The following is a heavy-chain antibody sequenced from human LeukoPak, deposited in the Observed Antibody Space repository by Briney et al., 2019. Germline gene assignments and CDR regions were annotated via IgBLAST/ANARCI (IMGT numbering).Heavy chain of an antibody. CDR3: ARADCSSTSCYLDY. D-gene: IGHD2-2*01. CDR1: EDSVSSNSAA. CDR2: TYYRSKWYN. J-gene: IGHJ4*02. V-gene: IGHV6-1*01. Sequence: SQTLSLTCAISEDSVSSNSAAWNWIRQSPSRGLEWLGRTYYRSKWYNDYAVSVKSRITINPDTSKNQFSLQLNSVTPEDTAVYYCARADCSSTSCYLDYWGQGTLVTVSS.